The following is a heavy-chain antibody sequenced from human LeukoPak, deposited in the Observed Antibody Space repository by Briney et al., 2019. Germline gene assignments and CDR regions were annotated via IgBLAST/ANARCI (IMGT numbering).Heavy chain of an antibody. CDR2: ISGGGGST. Sequence: GGSLRLSCAASGFTFSSYAMSWVRQAPGKGLEWVSAISGGGGSTYYADSVKGRFTISRDNSKNTLYLQMNSLRAEDTAVYYCAVNYYDSSGYGLDYWGQGTLVTVSS. CDR1: GFTFSSYA. D-gene: IGHD3-22*01. V-gene: IGHV3-23*01. CDR3: AVNYYDSSGYGLDY. J-gene: IGHJ4*02.